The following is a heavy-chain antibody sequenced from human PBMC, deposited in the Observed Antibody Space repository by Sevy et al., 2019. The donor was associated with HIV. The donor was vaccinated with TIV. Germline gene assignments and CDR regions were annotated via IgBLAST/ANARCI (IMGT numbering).Heavy chain of an antibody. CDR3: AKGSLTHYYDSSGYYQYYFDY. V-gene: IGHV3-23*01. J-gene: IGHJ4*02. D-gene: IGHD3-22*01. CDR2: ISGSGGST. Sequence: GGSLRLSCAASGFTFSSYWMHWVRQAPGKGLEWVSAISGSGGSTYYADSVKGRFTISRDNSKNTLYLQMNSLRAEDTAVYYCAKGSLTHYYDSSGYYQYYFDYWGQGTLVTVSS. CDR1: GFTFSSYW.